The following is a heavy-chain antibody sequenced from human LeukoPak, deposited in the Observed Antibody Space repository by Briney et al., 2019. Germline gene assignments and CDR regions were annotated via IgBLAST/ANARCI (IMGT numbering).Heavy chain of an antibody. CDR3: ARDLDGGDPIDY. CDR2: ISSVSSTI. J-gene: IGHJ4*02. V-gene: IGHV3-48*02. D-gene: IGHD4-17*01. Sequence: GGSLRLSCAASGFTFSSYSMNWARQAPGKGLEWLSYISSVSSTIYYADSVRGRFTISRDNAKNSLYLQMNRLRDEDMAVYYCARDLDGGDPIDYWGQGTLVTVSS. CDR1: GFTFSSYS.